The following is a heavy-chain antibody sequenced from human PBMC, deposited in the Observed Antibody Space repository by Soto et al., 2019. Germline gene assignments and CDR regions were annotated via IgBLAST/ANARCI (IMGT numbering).Heavy chain of an antibody. CDR3: ATGPFRFLEGTQSYNWFDP. V-gene: IGHV1-69*12. CDR1: GGTFSSYA. J-gene: IGHJ5*02. D-gene: IGHD3-3*01. Sequence: QVQLVQSGTEVKKPGSSVNVSCKASGGTFSSYAVSWVRQAPGQGLEWMGGIIPMFGTANYAPNFQDRVTITADASTSIAYMDLSRLRSEDTAVYSGATGPFRFLEGTQSYNWFDPWGQGTLVIVTS. CDR2: IIPMFGTA.